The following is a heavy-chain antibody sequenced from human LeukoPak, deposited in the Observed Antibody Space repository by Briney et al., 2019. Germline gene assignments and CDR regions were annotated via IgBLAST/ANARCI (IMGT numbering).Heavy chain of an antibody. D-gene: IGHD3-10*01. CDR1: GFSFSSFG. J-gene: IGHJ4*02. CDR3: GRATMVRGVAVDY. V-gene: IGHV3-30*03. Sequence: GGSLRLSCAASGFSFSSFGMHWVRQAPGKGLEWVAGISYDGNYKNYADSVKGRFTISRDSSKNTLYLEMNSLRAEDTAVYFCGRATMVRGVAVDYWGQGTLVTVSS. CDR2: ISYDGNYK.